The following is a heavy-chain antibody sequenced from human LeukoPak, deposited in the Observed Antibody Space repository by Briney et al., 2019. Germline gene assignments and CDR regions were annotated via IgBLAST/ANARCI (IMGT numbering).Heavy chain of an antibody. V-gene: IGHV1-69*13. J-gene: IGHJ3*02. CDR2: IIPIFGTA. Sequence: SVKVSCKASGGTFSSYAISWVRQAPGQGFEWMGGIIPIFGTANYAQKFQGRVTITADESTSTAYMELSSLRSEDTAVYYCAVHCSSTSCYRKIDAFDIWGQGTMVTVSS. D-gene: IGHD2-2*01. CDR3: AVHCSSTSCYRKIDAFDI. CDR1: GGTFSSYA.